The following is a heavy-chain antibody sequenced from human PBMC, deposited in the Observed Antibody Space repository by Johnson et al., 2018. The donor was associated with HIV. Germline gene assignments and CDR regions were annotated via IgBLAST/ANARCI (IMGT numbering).Heavy chain of an antibody. V-gene: IGHV3-33*08. Sequence: VQLVESGGGLVQPGGSLRLSCAASGFTFSSYAMHWVRQAPGKGLEWVAFIRSDGTNKYYADFVKGRFSISRDNAKNSLYLQMNSLRAEDTALYYCARYNGVDSSSSGQTDIWGQGTMVTVSS. D-gene: IGHD2-8*01. CDR1: GFTFSSYA. CDR2: IRSDGTNK. CDR3: ARYNGVDSSSSGQTDI. J-gene: IGHJ3*02.